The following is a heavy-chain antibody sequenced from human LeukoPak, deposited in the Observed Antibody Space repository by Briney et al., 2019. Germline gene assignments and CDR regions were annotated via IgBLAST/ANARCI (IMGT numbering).Heavy chain of an antibody. V-gene: IGHV4-59*08. CDR2: IYYSGST. J-gene: IGHJ6*02. CDR1: GGSISSYY. CDR3: ARADIVVVPAATRGGYYYYGMDV. D-gene: IGHD2-2*01. Sequence: PSETLSLACTVSGGSISSYYWSWIRQPPGKGLEWIGYIYYSGSTNYNPSLKSRVTISVDTSKNQFSLKLSSVTAADTAVYYCARADIVVVPAATRGGYYYYGMDVWGQGTTVTVSS.